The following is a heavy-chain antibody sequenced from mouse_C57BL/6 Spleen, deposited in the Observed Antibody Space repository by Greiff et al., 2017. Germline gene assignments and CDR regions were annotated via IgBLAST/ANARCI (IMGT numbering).Heavy chain of an antibody. V-gene: IGHV5-16*01. CDR1: GFTFSDYY. J-gene: IGHJ4*01. D-gene: IGHD1-1*01. Sequence: EVHLVESEGGLVQPGSSMKLSCTASGFTFSDYYMAWVRQVPEKGLEWVANINYDGSSTYYLDSLKSRFIISRDNAKNILYLQMSSLKSEDTATYYCARGGHFYYGSSSSYAMDDWGQGTSVTVSS. CDR2: INYDGSST. CDR3: ARGGHFYYGSSSSYAMDD.